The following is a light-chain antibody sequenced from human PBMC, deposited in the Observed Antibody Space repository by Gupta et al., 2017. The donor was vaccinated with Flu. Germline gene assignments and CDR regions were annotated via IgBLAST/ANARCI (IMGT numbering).Light chain of an antibody. V-gene: IGLV1-40*01. CDR2: GNN. CDR3: QSYDNRVSGYV. Sequence: QSVLTHPPSLSGAPGQRVTISCSGSSSNIGAGYEVHWYQQLPGTAPKLLIHGNNDRPSGVPDRFSGSKSGTSASLAISGLQAEDEGDYYCQSYDNRVSGYVFGTGTKVTVL. J-gene: IGLJ1*01. CDR1: SSNIGAGYE.